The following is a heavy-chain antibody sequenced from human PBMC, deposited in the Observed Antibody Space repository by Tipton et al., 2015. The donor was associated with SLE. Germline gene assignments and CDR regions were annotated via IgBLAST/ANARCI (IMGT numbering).Heavy chain of an antibody. V-gene: IGHV4-61*01. Sequence: TLSLTCTVSGASLRSDTYLWGWVRQPPGKGLEWIGYIYYSGSTNYNPSLKSRVTISVDTSKNQFSLKLSSVTAADTAVYYCARQSITGTTGYFQHWGQGTLVTVSS. D-gene: IGHD1-7*01. CDR2: IYYSGST. CDR1: GASLRSDTYL. CDR3: ARQSITGTTGYFQH. J-gene: IGHJ1*01.